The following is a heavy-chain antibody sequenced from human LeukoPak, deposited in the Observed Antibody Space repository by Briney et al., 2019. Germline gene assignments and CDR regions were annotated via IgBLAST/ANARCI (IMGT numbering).Heavy chain of an antibody. CDR1: GFTFSRCA. D-gene: IGHD4-17*01. J-gene: IGHJ4*02. CDR2: ISGSGGST. CDR3: AKDQGTDCGDQNDY. V-gene: IGHV3-23*01. Sequence: PGGSLRLCCVASGFTFSRCAMSWVRQTPGKGLEWVSGISGSGGSTYYADSVKGRFTISRDNSKNTVYLQMNSLRVEDTAVYYCAKDQGTDCGDQNDYWGRGTLVTVSS.